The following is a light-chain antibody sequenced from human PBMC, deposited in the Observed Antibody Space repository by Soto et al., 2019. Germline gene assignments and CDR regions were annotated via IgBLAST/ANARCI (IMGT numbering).Light chain of an antibody. V-gene: IGKV4-1*01. J-gene: IGKJ1*01. Sequence: DVVMTQSPDSLAVSLGERATINCKSSRNILYSPKKEDSLAWYQQKPGQPPKLLIYWTSMREPGVPDRFSGSGSGTDFTLTISSLLAEDVAVYYCQQYYTLPWTFGQGTTVEIK. CDR3: QQYYTLPWT. CDR1: RNILYSPKKEDS. CDR2: WTS.